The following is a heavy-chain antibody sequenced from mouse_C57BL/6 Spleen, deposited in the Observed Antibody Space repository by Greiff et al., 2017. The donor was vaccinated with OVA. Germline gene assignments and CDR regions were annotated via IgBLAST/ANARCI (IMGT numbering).Heavy chain of an antibody. J-gene: IGHJ2*01. CDR2: IYPSDSET. CDR3: ARGGDSPFY. Sequence: QVQLQQPGAELVRPGSSVKLSCKASGYTFTSYWMDWVKQRPGQGLEWIGNIYPSDSETHYNQKFKDKATLTVDKSSSTAYMQLSRLTSEDSAVYYCARGGDSPFYWGQGTTLTVSS. V-gene: IGHV1-61*01. D-gene: IGHD3-2*01. CDR1: GYTFTSYW.